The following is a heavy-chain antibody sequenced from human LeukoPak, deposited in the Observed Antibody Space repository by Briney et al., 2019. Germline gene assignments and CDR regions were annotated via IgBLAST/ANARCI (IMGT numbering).Heavy chain of an antibody. V-gene: IGHV3-30*04. CDR2: VSFDESNK. J-gene: IGHJ4*02. CDR3: ARDRNTDFWSGYYTNYFDY. Sequence: GGSLRLSCAASGFTLSGHSMHWVRQAPGKGLEWVAVVSFDESNKYYADSVKGRFTISRDNSKNTLYLQMNSLRAEDTAVYYCARDRNTDFWSGYYTNYFDYWGQGTLVTVSS. D-gene: IGHD3-3*01. CDR1: GFTLSGHS.